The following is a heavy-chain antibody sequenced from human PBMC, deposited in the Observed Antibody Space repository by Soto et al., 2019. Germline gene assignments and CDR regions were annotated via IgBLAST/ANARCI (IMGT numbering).Heavy chain of an antibody. D-gene: IGHD2-8*01. CDR3: ARATWNCSNGVCYQTGFDY. V-gene: IGHV4-38-2*01. J-gene: IGHJ4*02. CDR2: IYHDGTT. CDR1: GYSISSGYY. Sequence: PSETLSLTCAVSGYSISSGYYWAWIRQPTGKGPEYIGSIYHDGTTYFSPSLRSRITISIDTSKNQFSLRLSSVTAADTAVYYCARATWNCSNGVCYQTGFDYWGQGTLVTVSS.